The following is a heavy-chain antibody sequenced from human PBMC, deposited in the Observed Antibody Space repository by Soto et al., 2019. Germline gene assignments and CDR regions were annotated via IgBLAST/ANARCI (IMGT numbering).Heavy chain of an antibody. CDR2: IIPIFGTA. Sequence: QVQLVQSGAEVKKPGSSVKVSCKASGGTFSSYAISWVRQAPGQGLEWMGGIIPIFGTANYAQKFQGSVTITADESTSTAYMELSSLRSEDTAVYYCARDLGGHIAEAGTGDYWGQGTLVTVSS. CDR1: GGTFSSYA. CDR3: ARDLGGHIAEAGTGDY. V-gene: IGHV1-69*01. D-gene: IGHD6-19*01. J-gene: IGHJ4*02.